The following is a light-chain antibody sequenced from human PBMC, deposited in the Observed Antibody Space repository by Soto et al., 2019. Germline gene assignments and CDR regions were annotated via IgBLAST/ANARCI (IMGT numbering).Light chain of an antibody. CDR1: QSVSSY. Sequence: EIVLTQSPATLSLSPGERATLSCRASQSVSSYLAWYQQKPGQAPRLLIYDASNRATGIPARFSGSGSGTDFTLTISSLEPEDLAVYDCQQRSNWPSGYTFGQRTKLEIK. CDR3: QQRSNWPSGYT. V-gene: IGKV3-11*01. J-gene: IGKJ2*01. CDR2: DAS.